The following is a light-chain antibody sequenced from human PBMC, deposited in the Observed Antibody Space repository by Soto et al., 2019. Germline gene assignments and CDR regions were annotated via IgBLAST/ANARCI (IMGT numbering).Light chain of an antibody. CDR1: SSDVGGYNY. V-gene: IGLV2-14*01. CDR3: SSYTSSSTLG. Sequence: QSVLTQPASVSGSPGQSITISCTGTSSDVGGYNYVSWYQQHPGKAPKLLIYEVSNRPSGVSHRFSGSKSGNTASLTISGLQAEDEADYYCSSYTSSSTLGFGGGTKLTVL. J-gene: IGLJ2*01. CDR2: EVS.